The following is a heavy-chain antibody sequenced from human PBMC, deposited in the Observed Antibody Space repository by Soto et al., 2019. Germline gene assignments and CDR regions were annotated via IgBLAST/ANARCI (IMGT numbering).Heavy chain of an antibody. Sequence: SLQVSCKASGGTFSSYAISWVRQAPGQGLEWMGGIIPIFGTANYAQKFQGRVTITADKSTSTAYMELSSLRSEDTAVYYCARAEPPIGDCSGGSCYGMDVWGQGTTVTV. CDR3: ARAEPPIGDCSGGSCYGMDV. CDR2: IIPIFGTA. V-gene: IGHV1-69*06. CDR1: GGTFSSYA. J-gene: IGHJ6*02. D-gene: IGHD2-15*01.